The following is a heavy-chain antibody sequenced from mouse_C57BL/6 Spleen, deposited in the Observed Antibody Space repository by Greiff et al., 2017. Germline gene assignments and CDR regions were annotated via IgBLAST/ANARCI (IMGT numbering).Heavy chain of an antibody. Sequence: EVKLLESGGGLVQPGGSLTLSCAASGFTFSDYHMYWVRQTPEKRLEWVAYISNGGGSTYYPDTVKGRFTISRDNAKNTLYLQMSRLKSEDTAMYYCARRARYGNYLDVWGTGTTVTVSS. D-gene: IGHD2-10*02. CDR1: GFTFSDYH. V-gene: IGHV5-12*01. CDR3: ARRARYGNYLDV. CDR2: ISNGGGST. J-gene: IGHJ1*03.